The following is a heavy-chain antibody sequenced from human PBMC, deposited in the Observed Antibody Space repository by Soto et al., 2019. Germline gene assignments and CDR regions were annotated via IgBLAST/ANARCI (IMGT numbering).Heavy chain of an antibody. V-gene: IGHV4-39*01. CDR3: ARQLPVGATSWFDP. D-gene: IGHD1-26*01. J-gene: IGHJ5*02. CDR1: GGSINSDDSF. Sequence: SETLSLTCSVSGGSINSDDSFWGWVRQSPGKGLEWIGSLYYGGSTFYNPSLKSRVTISLDTSKNQFALRLTSVTAADTAIYYCARQLPVGATSWFDPWGQGTLVTVSS. CDR2: LYYGGST.